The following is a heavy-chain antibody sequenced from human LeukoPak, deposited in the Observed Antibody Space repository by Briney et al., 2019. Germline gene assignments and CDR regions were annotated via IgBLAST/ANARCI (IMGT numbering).Heavy chain of an antibody. D-gene: IGHD1-26*01. Sequence: GGSLRLPCAASGFTFSSYWMHWVRQAPGKGLVWVSRINSDGSSTSYADSVKGRFTISRDNAKNTLYLQMNSLRAEDTAVYYCARVSSGSYNWVDPWGQGTLVTVSS. J-gene: IGHJ5*02. CDR1: GFTFSSYW. CDR3: ARVSSGSYNWVDP. V-gene: IGHV3-74*01. CDR2: INSDGSST.